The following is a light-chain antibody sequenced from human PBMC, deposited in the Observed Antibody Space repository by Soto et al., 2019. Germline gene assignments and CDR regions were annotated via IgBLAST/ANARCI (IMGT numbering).Light chain of an antibody. Sequence: ILLNQSPSSLSASVGDRVTITCRASQGIDTSLAWYQQKPGKAPKLLIYAASNFQSGVPSRFSGSGSGTHFTLTISSLQPEDFATYYCQQLHGYPITFGQGTRLETK. CDR1: QGIDTS. J-gene: IGKJ5*01. V-gene: IGKV1-9*01. CDR3: QQLHGYPIT. CDR2: AAS.